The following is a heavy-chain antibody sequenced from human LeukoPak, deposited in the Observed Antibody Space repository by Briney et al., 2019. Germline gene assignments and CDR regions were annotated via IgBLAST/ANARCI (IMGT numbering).Heavy chain of an antibody. J-gene: IGHJ4*02. D-gene: IGHD6-13*01. CDR3: ARGPYSSNWYVDY. V-gene: IGHV3-66*01. CDR2: IYSGGST. CDR1: GFTVSSNY. Sequence: GGSLRLSCAASGFTVSSNYMSWVRQAPGKGLEWASVIYSGGSTYYADSVKGRFTISRDNSKNTLFLQMNSLRAEDTAVYYCARGPYSSNWYVDYWGQGTLVTVAS.